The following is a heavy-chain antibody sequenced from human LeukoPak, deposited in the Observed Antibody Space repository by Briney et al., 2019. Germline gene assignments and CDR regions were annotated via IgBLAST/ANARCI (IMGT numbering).Heavy chain of an antibody. J-gene: IGHJ4*02. CDR2: ISGSGGST. CDR3: AKYSNPQLVFRFDY. CDR1: GFTFSSYA. Sequence: TGGSLRLSCAASGFTFSSYAMSWVRQAPGKGLEWVSAISGSGGSTYYADSVKGRFTISRDNSKNTLYLQMNSLRAEDTAVYYCAKYSNPQLVFRFDYWGQGTLVTVSS. V-gene: IGHV3-23*01. D-gene: IGHD6-13*01.